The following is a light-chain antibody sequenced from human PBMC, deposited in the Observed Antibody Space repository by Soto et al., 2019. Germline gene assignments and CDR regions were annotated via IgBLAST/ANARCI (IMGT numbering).Light chain of an antibody. V-gene: IGLV1-51*01. CDR1: SSNIGNNY. J-gene: IGLJ2*01. CDR3: GTWDSSLSVVV. CDR2: DND. Sequence: QSVLTQPPSVSAAPGQKVTIACSGSSSNIGNNYVSWYQPLPGTAPKLLIYDNDYRPSGIPDRFSGSKSGTSATLGITGLQTGDEADYYCGTWDSSLSVVVFGGGTQLTVL.